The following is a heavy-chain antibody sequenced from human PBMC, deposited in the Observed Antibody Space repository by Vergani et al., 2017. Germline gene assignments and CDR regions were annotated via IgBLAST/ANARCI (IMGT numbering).Heavy chain of an antibody. D-gene: IGHD3-9*01. J-gene: IGHJ4*02. Sequence: QVQLQQWGAGLLKPSETLSLTCAVYGGSFSGYYWSWIRQPPGKGLEWIGEINHSGSTYYNPSLKSRVTISVDTSKNQFSLKLSSVTAADTAVYYCARHTLHYDILTGYYFHVSLGYFDYWGQGTLVTVSS. CDR1: GGSFSGYY. V-gene: IGHV4-34*01. CDR2: INHSGST. CDR3: ARHTLHYDILTGYYFHVSLGYFDY.